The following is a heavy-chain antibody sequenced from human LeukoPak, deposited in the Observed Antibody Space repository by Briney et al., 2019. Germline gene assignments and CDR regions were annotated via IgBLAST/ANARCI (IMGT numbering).Heavy chain of an antibody. D-gene: IGHD3/OR15-3a*01. CDR2: ISWNSVTI. CDR3: AKSPGLESYYYYMDV. CDR1: GFNFYDYA. J-gene: IGHJ6*03. V-gene: IGHV3-9*01. Sequence: PGGSLRLSCAASGFNFYDYAMHWVRHAPGQGLELVSGISWNSVTIAYADSVRGRFTISRDNAKNSLYLQMNSLSPEDTALYYCAKSPGLESYYYYMDVWGKGTTVTVSS.